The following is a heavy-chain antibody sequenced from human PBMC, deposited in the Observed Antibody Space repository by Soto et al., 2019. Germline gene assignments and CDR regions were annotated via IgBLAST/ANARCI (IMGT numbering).Heavy chain of an antibody. V-gene: IGHV3-15*01. D-gene: IGHD1-1*01. CDR3: VEGWNDF. CDR1: GFMFSSAW. CDR2: IKSNADGGAR. Sequence: EVQMVQSGGDLVKPGGSLRLSCVTSGFMFSSAWMRWVRQAPGKGLEWVARIKSNADGGARDYAAPVKGRFTISRDDSKNTVYLQMNSLRAEDTAVYYCVEGWNDFWGQGTLVTVSS. J-gene: IGHJ4*02.